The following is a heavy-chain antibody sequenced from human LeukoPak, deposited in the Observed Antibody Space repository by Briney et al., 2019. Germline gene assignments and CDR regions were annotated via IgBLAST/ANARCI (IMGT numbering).Heavy chain of an antibody. CDR3: ARPSRIRGVLLIPD. Sequence: AGGSLRLSCAASGFTFSSYAMHWVRQAPGKGLEWVALISYDGSNKYYADSVKGRFTISRDNSKNTLYLQMNSLRAEDTAVYYCARPSRIRGVLLIPDWGQGTLVTVSS. V-gene: IGHV3-30-3*01. CDR2: ISYDGSNK. CDR1: GFTFSSYA. J-gene: IGHJ4*02. D-gene: IGHD3-10*01.